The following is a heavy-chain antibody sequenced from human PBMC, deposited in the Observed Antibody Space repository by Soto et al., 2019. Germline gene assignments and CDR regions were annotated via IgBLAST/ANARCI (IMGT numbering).Heavy chain of an antibody. J-gene: IGHJ6*02. D-gene: IGHD6-13*01. Sequence: SGGSLRLSCAASGFTFSDYYMSWIRQAPGKGLEWVSYITSSGSTIYYADSVKGRFTISRDNAKNSLYLQMNSLRAEDTALYYCAKDIYSSSWTEHYYYYGMDVWGQGTTVTVSS. CDR2: ITSSGSTI. CDR1: GFTFSDYY. V-gene: IGHV3-11*01. CDR3: AKDIYSSSWTEHYYYYGMDV.